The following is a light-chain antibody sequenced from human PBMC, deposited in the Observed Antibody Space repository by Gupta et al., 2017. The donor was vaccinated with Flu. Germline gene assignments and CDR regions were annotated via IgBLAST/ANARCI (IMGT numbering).Light chain of an antibody. CDR3: SSYTSSSTLRV. V-gene: IGLV2-14*01. Sequence: QSALTQPASVSRSPGQSITISCTGTSSDVGGYNHVSWYQQHPGNAPKLMIYEVSKRPAGVSNRFSGSKSCNTASLTISGLQAEDDADYYCSSYTSSSTLRVFGGGTKLTV. J-gene: IGLJ3*02. CDR1: SSDVGGYNH. CDR2: EVS.